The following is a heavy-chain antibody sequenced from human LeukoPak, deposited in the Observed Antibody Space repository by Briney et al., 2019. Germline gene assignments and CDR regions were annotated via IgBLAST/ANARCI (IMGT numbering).Heavy chain of an antibody. CDR2: INWNGGST. J-gene: IGHJ3*02. V-gene: IGHV3-20*04. CDR1: GFTFSTYW. CDR3: ARIAMAGIGDGFDI. D-gene: IGHD6-19*01. Sequence: GGSLRLSCSVSGFTFSTYWMHWVRQAPGKGLEWVSGINWNGGSTGYADSVKGRFTISRDNARNSLYLQMNSLRAEDTALYYCARIAMAGIGDGFDIWGQGTMVTVSS.